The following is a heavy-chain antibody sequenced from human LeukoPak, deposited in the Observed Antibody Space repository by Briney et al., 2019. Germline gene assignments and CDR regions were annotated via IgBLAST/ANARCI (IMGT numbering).Heavy chain of an antibody. V-gene: IGHV3-23*01. J-gene: IGHJ4*02. D-gene: IGHD3-22*01. Sequence: SGGSLRLSCAASGFTFSSYAMSWVRQAPGKGLEWVSGISGTGDNTYYADPVKGRFTISRDNSQNTLYLQMNSLRAEDTAVYYCAKDSSGYSSTYYFDYWGQGTLVTVSS. CDR3: AKDSSGYSSTYYFDY. CDR2: ISGTGDNT. CDR1: GFTFSSYA.